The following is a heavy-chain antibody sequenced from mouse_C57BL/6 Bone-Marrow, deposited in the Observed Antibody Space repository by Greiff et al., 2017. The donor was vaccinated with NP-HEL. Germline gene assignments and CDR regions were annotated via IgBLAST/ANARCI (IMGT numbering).Heavy chain of an antibody. Sequence: VQLQQSGPVLVKPGASVKMSCKASGYTFTDYYMNWVKQSHGKSLEWIGVLNPYNGGTSYNQKFKGKATLTVDKSSSTAYMELNSLTSEDSAVYYCARSSWYFDVWGTGTTVTVSS. CDR2: LNPYNGGT. CDR3: ARSSWYFDV. V-gene: IGHV1-19*01. J-gene: IGHJ1*03. CDR1: GYTFTDYY.